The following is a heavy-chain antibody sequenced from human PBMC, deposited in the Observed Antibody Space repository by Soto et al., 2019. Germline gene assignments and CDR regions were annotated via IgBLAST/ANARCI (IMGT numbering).Heavy chain of an antibody. D-gene: IGHD2-15*01. V-gene: IGHV4-61*08. Sequence: SETLSLTCTVSGGSISSGGYYWSWIRQHPGKGLEWIGYIYYSGSTNYNPSLKSRVTISVDTPKNQFSLKLSSVTAADTAVYYCARIRKPTRIAYFDYWGQGTLVTVSS. CDR1: GGSISSGGYY. J-gene: IGHJ4*02. CDR3: ARIRKPTRIAYFDY. CDR2: IYYSGST.